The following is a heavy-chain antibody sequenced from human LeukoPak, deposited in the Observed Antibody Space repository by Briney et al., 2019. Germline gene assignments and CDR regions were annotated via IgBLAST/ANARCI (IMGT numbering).Heavy chain of an antibody. V-gene: IGHV1-2*02. CDR1: GYTFTGYY. J-gene: IGHJ6*03. CDR2: INPNSGGT. CDR3: ARGHYMDV. Sequence: ASVKVSCKASGYTFTGYYMHWVRQAPGQGLKWMGWINPNSGGTNYAQKFQGRVTMTRDTSISTAYLQWSSLKASDTAMYYCARGHYMDVWGKGTTVTVSS.